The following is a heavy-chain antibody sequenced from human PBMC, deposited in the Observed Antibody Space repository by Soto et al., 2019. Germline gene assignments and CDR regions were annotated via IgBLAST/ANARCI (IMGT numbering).Heavy chain of an antibody. V-gene: IGHV3-23*01. CDR2: ISCSGGST. CDR1: GFTFSSYA. Sequence: SLRLSCAASGFTFSSYAMRWVRQAPGKGLEWISAISCSGGSTYYAGSVKGRCTVSRDNSKNTLDLQMNSRRAEDTAVYYCAKFGQELLWFGELLLFDYWGQGTLVTVSS. J-gene: IGHJ4*02. CDR3: AKFGQELLWFGELLLFDY. D-gene: IGHD3-10*01.